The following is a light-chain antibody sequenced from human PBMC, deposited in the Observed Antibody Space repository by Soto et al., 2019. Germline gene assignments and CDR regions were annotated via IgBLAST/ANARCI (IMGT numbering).Light chain of an antibody. CDR1: QSIRSW. V-gene: IGKV1-5*03. J-gene: IGKJ2*01. Sequence: DIPMTQSPSTLSASVGDRVTITCRASQSIRSWLAWYQQKPGKAPKLLIYQASTLGSGVPSRLSGSGSGTELTLAISSLQPDDFATYYCQQYNAYSTFGQGTKLEI. CDR2: QAS. CDR3: QQYNAYST.